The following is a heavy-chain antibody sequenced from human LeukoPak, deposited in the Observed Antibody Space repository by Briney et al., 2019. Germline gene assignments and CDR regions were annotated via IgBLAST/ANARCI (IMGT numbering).Heavy chain of an antibody. Sequence: GGSLRLSCEASGFTFSSYWMSWVRQAPGKGLEWVANIKQDGSETHYVDSVKGRFTISRDNAKNSLYLQMNSLRAEDTAVYYCATYSSSNAREFQYWGQGTLVTVSS. CDR3: ATYSSSNAREFQY. D-gene: IGHD2-2*01. J-gene: IGHJ1*01. CDR1: GFTFSSYW. V-gene: IGHV3-7*01. CDR2: IKQDGSET.